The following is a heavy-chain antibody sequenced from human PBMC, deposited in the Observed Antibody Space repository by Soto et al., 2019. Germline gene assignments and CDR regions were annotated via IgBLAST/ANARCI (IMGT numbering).Heavy chain of an antibody. V-gene: IGHV3-23*01. Sequence: GGSLRLSCAASGFTFSGYAVSWVRQAPGKGLEWVSAISGSGGSTYYADSVKGRFTISRDNSKNTLYLQMNSLRAEDTAVYYCAKSLAPYNWFDPWGQGTLVTVSS. CDR2: ISGSGGST. CDR1: GFTFSGYA. CDR3: AKSLAPYNWFDP. J-gene: IGHJ5*02.